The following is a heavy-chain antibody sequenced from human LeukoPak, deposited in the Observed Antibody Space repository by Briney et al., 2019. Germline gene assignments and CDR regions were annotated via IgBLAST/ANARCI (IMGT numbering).Heavy chain of an antibody. Sequence: GESLKISCKGSGYSFTSYWIAWVRPMPGKGLEWMGRIYPGGDSDTIYSPSFQGQVTISGDKSIGTAFLQWSSLKASDTAMYYCAGFDDYGAHDAFDIWGQGTMVTVSS. CDR3: AGFDDYGAHDAFDI. D-gene: IGHD4-17*01. V-gene: IGHV5-51*01. CDR2: IYPGGDSDT. J-gene: IGHJ3*02. CDR1: GYSFTSYW.